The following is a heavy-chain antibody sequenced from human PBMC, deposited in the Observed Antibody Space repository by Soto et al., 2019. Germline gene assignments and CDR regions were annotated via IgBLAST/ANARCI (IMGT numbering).Heavy chain of an antibody. V-gene: IGHV1-69*01. J-gene: IGHJ6*02. Sequence: QVQLVQSGAEVKKPGSSVKVSCKASGGTFSSYAISWVRQAPGQGLEWMGGIIPIFGTANYAQKFQGRVTITADESTSTAYMELSSLRSEDTAVYYCARDPLVVVPAPHEANYYYYGMDVWGQGTTVTVSS. CDR1: GGTFSSYA. D-gene: IGHD2-2*01. CDR3: ARDPLVVVPAPHEANYYYYGMDV. CDR2: IIPIFGTA.